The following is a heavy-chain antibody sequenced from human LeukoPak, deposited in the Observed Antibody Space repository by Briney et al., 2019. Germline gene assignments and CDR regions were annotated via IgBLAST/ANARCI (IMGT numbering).Heavy chain of an antibody. J-gene: IGHJ4*02. CDR2: IYYSGST. V-gene: IGHV4-39*07. CDR3: ARDLRTLGYCSGGSCYGGSY. D-gene: IGHD2-15*01. CDR1: GGSISSSSYY. Sequence: SETLSLTCTVSGGSISSSSYYWGWIRQPPGKGLEWIGSIYYSGSTYYNPSLKSRVTISVDTSKNQFSLKLSSVTAADTAVYYCARDLRTLGYCSGGSCYGGSYWGQGTLVTVSS.